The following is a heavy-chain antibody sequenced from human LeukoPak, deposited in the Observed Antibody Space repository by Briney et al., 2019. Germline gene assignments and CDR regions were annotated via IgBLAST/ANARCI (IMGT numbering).Heavy chain of an antibody. CDR3: ARDTSDGYNWWFDP. CDR1: GFTFSSYS. D-gene: IGHD5-24*01. V-gene: IGHV3-21*01. CDR2: ISSSSSYI. J-gene: IGHJ5*02. Sequence: GGSLRLSCAASGFTFSSYSMNWVRQAPGKGLEWVSSISSSSSYIYYADSVKGRFTISRDNAENSLYLQMNSLRAEDTAVYYCARDTSDGYNWWFDPWGQGTLVTVSS.